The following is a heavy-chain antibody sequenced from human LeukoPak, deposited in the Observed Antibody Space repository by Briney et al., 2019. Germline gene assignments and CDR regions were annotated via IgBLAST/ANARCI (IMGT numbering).Heavy chain of an antibody. Sequence: PSETLSLTCTVSGGSISSGGYYWSWIRQHPGKGLEWIGYIYYSGSTYYNPSLKSRVTMSVDTSKNQFSLKLSSVTAADTAVYYCARDSVSWSLPGYYYYGMDVWGQGTTVTVSS. D-gene: IGHD6-13*01. CDR2: IYYSGST. V-gene: IGHV4-31*03. CDR1: GGSISSGGYY. CDR3: ARDSVSWSLPGYYYYGMDV. J-gene: IGHJ6*02.